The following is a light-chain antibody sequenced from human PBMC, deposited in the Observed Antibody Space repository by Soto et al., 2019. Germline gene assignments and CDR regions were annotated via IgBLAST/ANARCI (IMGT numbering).Light chain of an antibody. Sequence: EIVLTQSPGTLSLSPGERATLSCRASQSVSSSYLAWYQQKPGQAPRLLIYGASSRATGIPDRFSGSGSGTDFTLTISRLEPEDFSVYYCQQYGSSPPTGTFGQGTKVEIQ. V-gene: IGKV3-20*01. CDR1: QSVSSSY. CDR2: GAS. CDR3: QQYGSSPPTGT. J-gene: IGKJ1*01.